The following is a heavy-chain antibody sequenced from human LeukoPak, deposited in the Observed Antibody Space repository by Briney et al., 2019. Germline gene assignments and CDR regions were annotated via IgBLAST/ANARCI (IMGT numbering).Heavy chain of an antibody. J-gene: IGHJ6*03. V-gene: IGHV3-21*01. CDR3: ARGPYYYYYYMDV. Sequence: GGSLRLSCAASGFTFSSYSMNWVRQAPGKGLEWVSSISSSSNYIYYADSVKGRFTISRDNAKNLLYLQMNSLRAEDTAVYYCARGPYYYYYYMDVWGKGTTVTVSS. CDR2: ISSSSNYI. CDR1: GFTFSSYS.